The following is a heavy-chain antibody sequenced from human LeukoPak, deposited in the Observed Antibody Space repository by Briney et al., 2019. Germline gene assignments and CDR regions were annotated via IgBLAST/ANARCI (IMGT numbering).Heavy chain of an antibody. J-gene: IGHJ6*03. CDR2: ISNSGST. CDR3: GRDALVGYFSYYYMDV. Sequence: SETLSLTCTVSGGSISSHYWTWIRQSPVKGLEWIGDISNSGSTSYNPSLKSRVTISIDTSKNQFSLKLSSVTAADTAVYYCGRDALVGYFSYYYMDVWGQGITVTVSS. D-gene: IGHD2-15*01. CDR1: GGSISSHY. V-gene: IGHV4-59*11.